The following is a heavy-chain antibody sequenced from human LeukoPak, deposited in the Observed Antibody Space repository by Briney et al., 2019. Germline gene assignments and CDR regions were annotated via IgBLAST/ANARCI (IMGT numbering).Heavy chain of an antibody. CDR2: IWYDGSNK. J-gene: IGHJ6*02. V-gene: IGHV3-33*01. CDR1: GFTFSSYG. CDR3: ARENGGSNANGPGHYYYYGMDV. D-gene: IGHD1-26*01. Sequence: PGGSLRLSCAASGFTFSSYGMHWVRQAPGKGLEWVAVIWYDGSNKYYADSVKGRFTISRDNSKNTPYLQMNSLRAEDTAVYYCARENGGSNANGPGHYYYYGMDVWGQGTTVTVSS.